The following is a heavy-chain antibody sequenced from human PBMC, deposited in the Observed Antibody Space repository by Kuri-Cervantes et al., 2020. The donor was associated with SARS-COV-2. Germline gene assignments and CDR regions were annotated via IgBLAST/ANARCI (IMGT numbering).Heavy chain of an antibody. Sequence: GGSLRLSCAASGFTFSNYAMSWVRQAPGQGLEWMGIINPSGGSTNYAQKFHGRVLMTRDTSTSTVYMELSSLRSEDTAVYYCARLNYYDGSDYYNSGYFDFWGQGALVTVSS. V-gene: IGHV1-46*01. J-gene: IGHJ4*01. CDR2: INPSGGST. CDR3: ARLNYYDGSDYYNSGYFDF. CDR1: GFTFSNYA. D-gene: IGHD3-22*01.